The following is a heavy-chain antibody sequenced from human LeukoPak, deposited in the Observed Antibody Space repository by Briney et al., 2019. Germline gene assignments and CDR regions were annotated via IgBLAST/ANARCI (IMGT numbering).Heavy chain of an antibody. CDR2: SYYSGST. CDR1: GGSISSYY. J-gene: IGHJ3*02. V-gene: IGHV4-59*01. CDR3: ARTDDYVWGSYRAFDAFDI. D-gene: IGHD3-16*02. Sequence: SETLSLTCTVCGGSISSYYWSWIRQPPGKGLEWIGYSYYSGSTNYNPSLKSRVTISVDTSKNQFSLKLSSVTAADTAVYYCARTDDYVWGSYRAFDAFDIWGQGTMVTVSS.